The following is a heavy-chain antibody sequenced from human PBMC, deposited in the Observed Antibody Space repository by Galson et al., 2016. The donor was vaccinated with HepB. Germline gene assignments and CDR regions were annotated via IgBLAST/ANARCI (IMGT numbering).Heavy chain of an antibody. CDR2: ISGYNGNT. CDR1: GYTFTNYG. D-gene: IGHD2-15*01. Sequence: SVKVSCKASGYTFTNYGITWVRQGPGQGLEWMGWISGYNGNTIHAQKLQGRVTMTTDTSTSTAYMELRSLRSDDAAVYYCARGGYCSGGGCYSNGLAVWGQGTTVTGSS. V-gene: IGHV1-18*04. J-gene: IGHJ6*02. CDR3: ARGGYCSGGGCYSNGLAV.